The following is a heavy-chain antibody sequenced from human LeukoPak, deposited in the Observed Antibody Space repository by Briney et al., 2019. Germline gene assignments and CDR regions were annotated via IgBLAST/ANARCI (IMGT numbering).Heavy chain of an antibody. CDR1: GSIFTNYW. Sequence: GASLQISGKGSGSIFTNYWIGWVRQLPGKGLEWMGIIYPGDSDTRYSTSCQGQVTISADKSITPASLQWSSLKASDTAMYYCARLSRTPGTYFDYWGQGALVTVSS. CDR2: IYPGDSDT. D-gene: IGHD1-14*01. J-gene: IGHJ4*02. V-gene: IGHV5-51*01. CDR3: ARLSRTPGTYFDY.